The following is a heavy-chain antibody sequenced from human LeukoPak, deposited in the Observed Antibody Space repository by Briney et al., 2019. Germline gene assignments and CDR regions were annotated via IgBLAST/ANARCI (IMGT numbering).Heavy chain of an antibody. V-gene: IGHV3-15*01. Sequence: GGSLRLSCASSGFTFNNAWMSWVRQAPGKRLEWIACIKSDGGTTDYVAPVKGRFTISRDDSISTFYLQMTNLKVEDTAVYYCTSDLGDYCDYLRCWGQGTLVTVSS. CDR3: TSDLGDYCDYLRC. J-gene: IGHJ4*02. D-gene: IGHD4-17*01. CDR2: IKSDGGTT. CDR1: GFTFNNAW.